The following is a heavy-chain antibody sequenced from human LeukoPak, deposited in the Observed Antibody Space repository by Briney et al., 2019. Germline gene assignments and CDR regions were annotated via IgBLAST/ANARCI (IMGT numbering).Heavy chain of an antibody. CDR1: GFMFSSYG. CDR2: ISGSGAIR. D-gene: IGHD1-1*01. Sequence: PGGSLRLSCTASGFMFSSYGMTWVRQAPGKGLEWVSTISGSGAIRYYADSVKGRFTISRDNSKSTLFLQVNNLKGEDTALYYCAKNYAVGTGNFDCWGQGTLVTVSS. V-gene: IGHV3-23*01. J-gene: IGHJ4*02. CDR3: AKNYAVGTGNFDC.